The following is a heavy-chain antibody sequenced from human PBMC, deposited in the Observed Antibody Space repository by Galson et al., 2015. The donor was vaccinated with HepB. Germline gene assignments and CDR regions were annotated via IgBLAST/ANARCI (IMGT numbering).Heavy chain of an antibody. D-gene: IGHD3-10*01. Sequence: SLRLSCAASGFTFSSYAMSWVRQAPGKGLEWVSAISGSGGSTYYADSVKGRFTISRDNSKNTLYLQMNSLRAEDTAVYYCAKVLSRSTYYYGSGSYSHAFDIWGQGTMVTVSS. J-gene: IGHJ3*02. V-gene: IGHV3-23*01. CDR3: AKVLSRSTYYYGSGSYSHAFDI. CDR1: GFTFSSYA. CDR2: ISGSGGST.